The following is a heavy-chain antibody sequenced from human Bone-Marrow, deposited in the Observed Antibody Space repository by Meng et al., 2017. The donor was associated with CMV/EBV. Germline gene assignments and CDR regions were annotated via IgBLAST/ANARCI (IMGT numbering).Heavy chain of an antibody. CDR2: IYYSGST. CDR3: ARDNSPRFDY. CDR1: GGSISSSSYY. J-gene: IGHJ4*02. Sequence: QRQRQQSGPGLVKPSETLSLTCTVSGGSISSSSYYWGWIRQPPGKGLEWIGSIYYSGSTYYNPSLKSRVTISVDTSKNQFSLKLSSVTAADTAVYYCARDNSPRFDYWGQGTLVTVSS. D-gene: IGHD4-23*01. V-gene: IGHV4-39*07.